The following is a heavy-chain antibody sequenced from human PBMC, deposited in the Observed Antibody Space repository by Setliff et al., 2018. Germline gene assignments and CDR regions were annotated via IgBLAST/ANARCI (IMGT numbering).Heavy chain of an antibody. CDR1: GYRFSTYG. V-gene: IGHV1-18*01. CDR2: VSTYNGDT. D-gene: IGHD6-19*01. Sequence: ASVKVSCKASGYRFSTYGITWVRQAPGQGLEWMGWVSTYNGDTNYAQKFRGRVTMTTDISTSTAYMELRTLRSDDTAVYYCARRPIALAGYRKGAFDIWGQGTVVTVSS. J-gene: IGHJ3*02. CDR3: ARRPIALAGYRKGAFDI.